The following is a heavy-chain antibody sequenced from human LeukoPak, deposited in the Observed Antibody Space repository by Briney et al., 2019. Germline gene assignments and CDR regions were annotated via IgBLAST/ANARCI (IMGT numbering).Heavy chain of an antibody. D-gene: IGHD3-10*01. CDR1: GFTFSSYA. J-gene: IGHJ3*02. Sequence: GGSLRLSCAASGFTFSSYAMHWVRQTPGKGLEWVAVISYDRSNKYYADSVRGRFTISRDNSKNTLYLQMNSLRAEDTAVYYCARGDLHYHDSTRRGFDIWGQGTMVTVSS. V-gene: IGHV3-30*04. CDR2: ISYDRSNK. CDR3: ARGDLHYHDSTRRGFDI.